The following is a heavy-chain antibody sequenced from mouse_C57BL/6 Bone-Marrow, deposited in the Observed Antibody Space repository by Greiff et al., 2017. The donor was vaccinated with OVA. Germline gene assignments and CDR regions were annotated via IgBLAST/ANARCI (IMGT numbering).Heavy chain of an antibody. D-gene: IGHD2-4*01. V-gene: IGHV1-82*01. Sequence: QVQLQQSGPELVKPGASVKISCKASGYAFSSSWMNWVKQRPGKGLEWIGRIYPGDGDTNYNGKFKGKATLTADKSSSTAYMQLSSLTSEDSAVYFCARGIYYDYDEGWAMDYWGQGTSVTVSS. CDR2: IYPGDGDT. CDR1: GYAFSSSW. CDR3: ARGIYYDYDEGWAMDY. J-gene: IGHJ4*01.